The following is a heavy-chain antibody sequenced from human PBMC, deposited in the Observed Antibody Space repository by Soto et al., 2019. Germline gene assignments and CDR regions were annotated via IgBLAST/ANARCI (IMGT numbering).Heavy chain of an antibody. Sequence: GGSLRLSCAASGFTFSAYWMSWVRQAPGRGLQWVANINPDGSDKYLDSVKGRFSISRDNAENSLYLQINSLRAEDTAVYYCARQHSGSYYFDYWGQGTPVTVSS. CDR2: INPDGSDK. D-gene: IGHD1-26*01. V-gene: IGHV3-7*05. J-gene: IGHJ4*02. CDR3: ARQHSGSYYFDY. CDR1: GFTFSAYW.